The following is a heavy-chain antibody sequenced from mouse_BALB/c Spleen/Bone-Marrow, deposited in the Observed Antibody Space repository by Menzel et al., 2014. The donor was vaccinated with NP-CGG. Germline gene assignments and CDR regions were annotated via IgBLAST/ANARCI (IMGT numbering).Heavy chain of an antibody. CDR2: INPTTDYT. CDR1: GYTFSTYW. J-gene: IGHJ2*01. Sequence: QVQLKQSGAELAKPGAAVKMSCKASGYTFSTYWMHWVKQRPGQGLEWIGYINPTTDYTEYNQKFKDEATLTADRSSSTAYMQLSSLTSEDSAVCYCARDVDYWGQGTTLTVSS. CDR3: ARDVDY. V-gene: IGHV1-7*01.